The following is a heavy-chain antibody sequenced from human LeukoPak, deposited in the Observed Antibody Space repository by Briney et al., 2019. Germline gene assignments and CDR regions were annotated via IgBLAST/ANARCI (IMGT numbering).Heavy chain of an antibody. Sequence: SQTLSLTCTVSGDSISSGNYYWTWIRQPAGKGLKWIVRIYTSGNTNYNPSLKSQVTISMDTSKNQFSLNLNSVTAADTAVYYCARDRAGDSFDIWGQGTMVTVSS. V-gene: IGHV4-61*02. CDR1: GDSISSGNYY. CDR2: IYTSGNT. J-gene: IGHJ3*02. CDR3: ARDRAGDSFDI. D-gene: IGHD7-27*01.